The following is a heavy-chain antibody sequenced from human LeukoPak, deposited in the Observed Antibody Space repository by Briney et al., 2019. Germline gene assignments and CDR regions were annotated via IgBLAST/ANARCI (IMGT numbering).Heavy chain of an antibody. D-gene: IGHD3-22*01. V-gene: IGHV3-66*01. CDR2: IYGGGST. CDR1: GFTVSTNY. CDR3: AGYDSSGYYTHYFDF. Sequence: GGSLRLSCAASGFTVSTNYMTWVRQAPGKGLEWASVIYGGGSTYYADSVKGRFTISRDNSKNTLYLQMNSLRAEDTAVYYCAGYDSSGYYTHYFDFWGQGTLVTVSS. J-gene: IGHJ4*02.